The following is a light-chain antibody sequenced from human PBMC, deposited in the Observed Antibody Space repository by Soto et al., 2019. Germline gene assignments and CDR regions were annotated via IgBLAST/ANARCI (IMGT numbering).Light chain of an antibody. CDR1: QAISSN. CDR3: QQYHIWPPWT. CDR2: GAS. V-gene: IGKV3-15*01. Sequence: EIVMTQSPATLSVSRGERATLSCRANQAISSNLAWYQQKPGQAPRLLIYGASTRATGIPDRFSGSGSGTEFTLTISSLQSEDFAVYYCQQYHIWPPWTSGQGTKVDI. J-gene: IGKJ1*01.